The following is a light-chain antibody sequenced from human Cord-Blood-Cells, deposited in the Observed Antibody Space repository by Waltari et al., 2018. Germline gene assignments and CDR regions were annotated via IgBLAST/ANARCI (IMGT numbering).Light chain of an antibody. CDR2: GAS. J-gene: IGKJ5*01. CDR1: QSVSSSY. V-gene: IGKV3-20*01. CDR3: QQYGSSPPSIT. Sequence: EIVLTQSPGTLSLSPGERATLSCRASQSVSSSYLAWYQQKPGQAPRLLIYGASSRATGIPDSFSGSGSGTDFTLTISRLEPEDFAVYYCQQYGSSPPSITFGQGTRLEIK.